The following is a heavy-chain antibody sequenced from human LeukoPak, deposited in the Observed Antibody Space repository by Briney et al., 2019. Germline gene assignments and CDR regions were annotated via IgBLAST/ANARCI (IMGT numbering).Heavy chain of an antibody. CDR3: ARKDNNWNYVGTDAFDI. Sequence: ASVKVSCKASGGTFSSYAISWVRQAPGQGLEWMGGIIPIFGTANYAQKFQGRVTITADKSTSTAYMELSSLRSEDTAVYYCARKDNNWNYVGTDAFDIWGQGTMVTVSS. J-gene: IGHJ3*02. CDR2: IIPIFGTA. CDR1: GGTFSSYA. D-gene: IGHD1-7*01. V-gene: IGHV1-69*06.